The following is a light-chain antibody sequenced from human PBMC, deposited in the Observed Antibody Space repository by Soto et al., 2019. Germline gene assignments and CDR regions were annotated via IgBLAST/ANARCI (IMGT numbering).Light chain of an antibody. J-gene: IGKJ1*01. V-gene: IGKV3-20*01. CDR3: QQYGSSPRT. Sequence: EIVLTQSPGTLSLSPGERATLSCRASQSVSSSYLAWPQQRPGQAPMLLIYGASSRATGIPDRFSGSGSGTDFTLTISRLEPEDVAVYYCQQYGSSPRTFGQGTKVEIK. CDR1: QSVSSSY. CDR2: GAS.